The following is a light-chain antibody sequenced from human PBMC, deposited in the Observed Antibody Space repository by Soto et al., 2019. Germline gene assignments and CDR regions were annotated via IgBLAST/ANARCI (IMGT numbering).Light chain of an antibody. J-gene: IGKJ2*01. CDR2: GAS. Sequence: EIVLTQSPGTLSLSPGERATLSCRASQSVSSSYLAWYQQKPGQAPRLLIYGASSRATGIPDRFSGSGSGTDFTLTTSRLEPEDFAVYYGQQYETFGQGNKLEIK. CDR3: QQYET. V-gene: IGKV3-20*01. CDR1: QSVSSSY.